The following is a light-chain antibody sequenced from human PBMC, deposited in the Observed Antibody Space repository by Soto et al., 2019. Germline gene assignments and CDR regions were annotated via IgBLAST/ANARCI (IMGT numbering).Light chain of an antibody. V-gene: IGKV1-39*01. CDR1: ERMNNY. J-gene: IGKJ5*01. CDR3: KQTDRSPFS. CDR2: SAS. Sequence: DIQMTQSPSSLSASVGDRVTITCRTSERMNNYLNWYQQKPGRAPKILIYSASSWKSGIPSRFSGSGSGTELTDFTLTISSVQPEDLAAYYSKQTDRSPFSFGQGTRLEIK.